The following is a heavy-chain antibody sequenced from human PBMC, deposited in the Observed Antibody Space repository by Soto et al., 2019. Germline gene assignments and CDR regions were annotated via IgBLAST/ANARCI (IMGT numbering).Heavy chain of an antibody. CDR1: GGTFSTYA. CDR2: IIPIFGTT. Sequence: QVQLVQSGAEVKKPGSSVKVSCKASGGTFSTYAITWVRQAPGQGLEWLGGIIPIFGTTDYARKFQGRVMITAAESTSTVFIELSSLTSEDTAVYYCARGVGAYYFDYWGQGTLVTVSS. CDR3: ARGVGAYYFDY. D-gene: IGHD1-26*01. J-gene: IGHJ4*02. V-gene: IGHV1-69*01.